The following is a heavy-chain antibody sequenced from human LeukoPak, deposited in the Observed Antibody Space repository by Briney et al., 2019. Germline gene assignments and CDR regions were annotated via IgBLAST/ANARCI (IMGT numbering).Heavy chain of an antibody. Sequence: GASVKVSCKASGYTFTSFYIYWVRQAPGQGLEWMGIINPSGGSTNYAQKFQGRVTMTGDTSTSTVYMELSSLRSEDTAVYYCARGDGAAGRVFDSGGQGTLVNVPS. CDR2: INPSGGST. J-gene: IGHJ4*02. D-gene: IGHD6-13*01. CDR3: ARGDGAAGRVFDS. CDR1: GYTFTSFY. V-gene: IGHV1-46*01.